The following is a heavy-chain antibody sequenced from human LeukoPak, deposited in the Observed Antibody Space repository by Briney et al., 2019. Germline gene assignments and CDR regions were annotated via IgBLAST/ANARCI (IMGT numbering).Heavy chain of an antibody. Sequence: QPGRSLRLSCAASGFTFSSYEMNWVRQAPGKGLEWVSYISSSGSTIYYADSVKGRLTISRDNAENSLYLQMNSLRAEDTAVYYCARGFRGSWYADYWGQGTLVTVSS. CDR3: ARGFRGSWYADY. V-gene: IGHV3-48*03. CDR2: ISSSGSTI. D-gene: IGHD6-13*01. CDR1: GFTFSSYE. J-gene: IGHJ4*02.